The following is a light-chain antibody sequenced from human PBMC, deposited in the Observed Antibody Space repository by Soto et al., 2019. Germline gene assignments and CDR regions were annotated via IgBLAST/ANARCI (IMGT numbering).Light chain of an antibody. CDR3: SSFTTSSTYV. J-gene: IGLJ1*01. V-gene: IGLV2-14*01. CDR2: EVT. CDR1: SSDVGLYNY. Sequence: QSALTQPASVSGSPGQSIAIACTGTSSDVGLYNYVSWYQQHPDKVPKLITYEVTNRPSGVSDRLSGSKSGNTASRTISGLQAGDEADYYCSSFTTSSTYVFGTGTKLTVL.